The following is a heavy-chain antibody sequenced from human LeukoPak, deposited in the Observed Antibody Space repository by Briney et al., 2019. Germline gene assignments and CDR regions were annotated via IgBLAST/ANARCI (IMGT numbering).Heavy chain of an antibody. V-gene: IGHV4-59*01. Sequence: PSETLSLTCTVSGGSISSYYWSWIRQPPGKGLEWIGYIYYCGSTNYNPSLKSRVTISVNTSQNQFSLKLSSVTAADTAVYYCARRASYYYYYMDVWGKGTTVTVSS. J-gene: IGHJ6*03. CDR1: GGSISSYY. CDR3: ARRASYYYYYMDV. CDR2: IYYCGST.